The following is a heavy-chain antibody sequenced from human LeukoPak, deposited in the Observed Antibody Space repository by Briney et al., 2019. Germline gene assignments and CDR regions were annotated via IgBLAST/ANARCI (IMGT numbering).Heavy chain of an antibody. CDR3: AIGAGLYGSGSYFGY. CDR2: INHSGST. Sequence: PSETLSLTCAVYGGSFSGYYWSWIRQPPGKGLEWIGEINHSGSTNYNPSLKSRVTISVDTSKNQFSLKLSSVTAADTAVYYCAIGAGLYGSGSYFGYWGQGTLVTVSS. D-gene: IGHD3-10*01. CDR1: GGSFSGYY. J-gene: IGHJ4*02. V-gene: IGHV4-34*01.